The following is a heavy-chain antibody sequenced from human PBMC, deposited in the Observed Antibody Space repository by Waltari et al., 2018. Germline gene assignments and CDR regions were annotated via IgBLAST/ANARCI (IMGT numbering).Heavy chain of an antibody. CDR3: ATDPLYYYDKDY. D-gene: IGHD3-22*01. CDR2: FEPEDCET. J-gene: IGHJ4*02. V-gene: IGHV1-24*01. Sequence: QVQLVQSGAEVKKPGASVKVSCKVSGYTLTELSMHWVRQAPGKGLEWMGGFEPEDCETIYAQKFQGRVTMTEDTSTDTAYMELSSLGSDDTAVYYCATDPLYYYDKDYWGQGTLVTVSS. CDR1: GYTLTELS.